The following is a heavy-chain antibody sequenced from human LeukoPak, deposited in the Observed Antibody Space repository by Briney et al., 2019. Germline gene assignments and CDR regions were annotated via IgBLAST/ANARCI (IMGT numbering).Heavy chain of an antibody. CDR2: IRSTSSTI. D-gene: IGHD2-21*01. J-gene: IGHJ4*02. CDR1: GFTFSSYA. Sequence: GGSLRLSCAASGFTFSSYAMNWVRQAPGKGLEWISYIRSTSSTIYHADSVKGRFTISRDNARNSLYLQMNSLRDEDTAVYYCARSYSFDYWGQGTLVTVSS. CDR3: ARSYSFDY. V-gene: IGHV3-48*02.